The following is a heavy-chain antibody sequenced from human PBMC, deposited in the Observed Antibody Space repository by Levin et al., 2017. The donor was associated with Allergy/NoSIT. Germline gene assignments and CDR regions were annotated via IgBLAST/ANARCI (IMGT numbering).Heavy chain of an antibody. V-gene: IGHV3-72*01. Sequence: PGESLKISCAASGFTFSDHYMDWVRQAPGKGLEWVGRSRNKANSYTTEYAASVKGRFTISRDEPKNSLYLQMNSLKTEDTAVYYCGRADSSIRPLDYWGQGTLVTVSS. CDR2: SRNKANSYTT. CDR3: GRADSSIRPLDY. D-gene: IGHD6-13*01. CDR1: GFTFSDHY. J-gene: IGHJ4*02.